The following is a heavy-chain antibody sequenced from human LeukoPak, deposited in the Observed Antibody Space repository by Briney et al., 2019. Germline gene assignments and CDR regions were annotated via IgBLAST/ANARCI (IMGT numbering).Heavy chain of an antibody. V-gene: IGHV5-51*01. D-gene: IGHD1-26*01. CDR1: GYSFTTYW. J-gene: IGHJ4*02. Sequence: GESLKISCRGSGYSFTTYWIGWVRQMPGKGLEWMGIIYPGDSDTRYSPSFQGQVTISADKSISTAYLQWSSLKASDTAMYYCARRWELYYFDYWGQGTLVTVSS. CDR3: ARRWELYYFDY. CDR2: IYPGDSDT.